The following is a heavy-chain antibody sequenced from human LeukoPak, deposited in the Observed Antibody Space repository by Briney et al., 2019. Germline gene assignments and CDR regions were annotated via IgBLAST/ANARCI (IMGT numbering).Heavy chain of an antibody. CDR2: ISAYNGNT. Sequence: ASVKSSCKASGYTFASYGISWVRQAPGQGLEWMGWISAYNGNTNYAQKLQGRVTMTTDTSTSTAYMELRSLRSDDAAVYYCAREPLPYCSSTSCHGFGCDPWGQGTLVTVSS. D-gene: IGHD2-2*01. CDR3: AREPLPYCSSTSCHGFGCDP. V-gene: IGHV1-18*01. CDR1: GYTFASYG. J-gene: IGHJ5*02.